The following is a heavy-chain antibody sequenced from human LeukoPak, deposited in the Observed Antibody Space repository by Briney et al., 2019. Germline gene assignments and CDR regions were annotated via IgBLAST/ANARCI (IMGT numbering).Heavy chain of an antibody. CDR3: AKDPGVVVRNRYFRH. Sequence: SGGSLRLSCAASGFTFSSYAMSWVRQAAGKGLEWVSAMSGSGGSTDYADSVKGRFTISRDNSKNTLYLQMNSLRAEDTAVYYCAKDPGVVVRNRYFRHWGQGTLVTVSS. CDR2: MSGSGGST. CDR1: GFTFSSYA. J-gene: IGHJ1*01. D-gene: IGHD3-22*01. V-gene: IGHV3-23*01.